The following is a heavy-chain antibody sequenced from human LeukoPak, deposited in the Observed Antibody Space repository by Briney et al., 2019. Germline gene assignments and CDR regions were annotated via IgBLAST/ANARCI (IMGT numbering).Heavy chain of an antibody. Sequence: ASVKVPCKASGYTFTSYDINWVRQATGQGLEWMGWMNPNSGNTGYAQKFQGRVTMTRNTSISTAYMELSSLRSEDTAVYYCARVSSSSGDYYYYMDVWGKGTTVTVSS. CDR2: MNPNSGNT. CDR1: GYTFTSYD. D-gene: IGHD6-6*01. J-gene: IGHJ6*03. V-gene: IGHV1-8*01. CDR3: ARVSSSSGDYYYYMDV.